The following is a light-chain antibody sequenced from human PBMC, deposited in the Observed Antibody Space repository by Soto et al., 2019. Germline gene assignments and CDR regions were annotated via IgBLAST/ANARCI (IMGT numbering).Light chain of an antibody. Sequence: SVLTQPPSASGTPGQRVTISCSGSSSNIGSNFIYWYQQLPGTAPKLLIYRNNERPSGVPDRFSGSKSGTSASLAISGLRSEDEADYHCAAWDDSLSGVVFGGGTKVTVL. J-gene: IGLJ2*01. CDR3: AAWDDSLSGVV. CDR1: SSNIGSNF. CDR2: RNN. V-gene: IGLV1-47*01.